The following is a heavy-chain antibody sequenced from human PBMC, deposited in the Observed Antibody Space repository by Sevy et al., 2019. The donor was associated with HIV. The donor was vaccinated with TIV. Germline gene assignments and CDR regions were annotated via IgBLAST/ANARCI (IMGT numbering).Heavy chain of an antibody. V-gene: IGHV4-61*01. CDR1: GGSVSSGSYY. CDR2: IYYSGST. D-gene: IGHD3-22*01. Sequence: LSLTCTVSGGSVSSGSYYWSWIRQSPGKGLEWIGYIYYSGSTNYNPSLKSRVTISVDTSKNQFSLKLSFVTAADTAVYYCARILLEYYYDSSGYYPRPSYFDYLGQGTLVTVSS. CDR3: ARILLEYYYDSSGYYPRPSYFDY. J-gene: IGHJ4*02.